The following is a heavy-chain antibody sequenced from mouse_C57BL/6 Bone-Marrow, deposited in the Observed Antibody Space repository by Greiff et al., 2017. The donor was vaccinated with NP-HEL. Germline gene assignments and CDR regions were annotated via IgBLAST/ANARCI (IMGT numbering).Heavy chain of an antibody. D-gene: IGHD2-12*01. Sequence: EVKLMESGGGLVKPGGSLKLSCAASGFTFSSYAMSWVRQTPEKRLEWVATISDGGSYTYYPDNVKGRFTISRDNAKNNLYLQMSHLKSEDTAMYYCASPLLGFAYWGQGTLVTVSA. CDR2: ISDGGSYT. CDR3: ASPLLGFAY. J-gene: IGHJ3*01. CDR1: GFTFSSYA. V-gene: IGHV5-4*03.